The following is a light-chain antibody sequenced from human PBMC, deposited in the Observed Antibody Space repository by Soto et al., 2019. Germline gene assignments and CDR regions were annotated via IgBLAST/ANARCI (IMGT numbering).Light chain of an antibody. J-gene: IGKJ1*01. CDR1: QSVSSN. CDR3: QQYNNWPPCT. CDR2: CAS. Sequence: EIVMTQSPATLSVSPGERATLSCRASQSVSSNLAWYQQKPGQPPRLLIYCASTRATGIPARFSGSGSGTEFTLTISSLQPEDFAVYYCQQYNNWPPCTFGQGTKVEIK. V-gene: IGKV3-15*01.